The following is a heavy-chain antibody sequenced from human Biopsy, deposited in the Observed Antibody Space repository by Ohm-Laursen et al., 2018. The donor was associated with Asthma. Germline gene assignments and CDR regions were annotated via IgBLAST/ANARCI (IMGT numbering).Heavy chain of an antibody. CDR3: ARGQKSAGDRWFDP. D-gene: IGHD6-13*01. V-gene: IGHV1-2*06. CDR2: INPNSGAT. CDR1: GYPFIGYH. J-gene: IGHJ5*02. Sequence: SSVKVSCKASGYPFIGYHIHWMRQAPGQGLEWMGRINPNSGATNYAQKFQGRVAMTRDTSISTAYMEVSRLRSDDTAVYYCARGQKSAGDRWFDPWGQGTLVTVSS.